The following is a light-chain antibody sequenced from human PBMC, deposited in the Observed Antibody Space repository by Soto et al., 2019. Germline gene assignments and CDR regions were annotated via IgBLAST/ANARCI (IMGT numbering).Light chain of an antibody. J-gene: IGKJ4*01. CDR1: QGISNS. CDR2: GAS. CDR3: LQYNSYPFT. V-gene: IGKV1-17*03. Sequence: DIQMTQSPSAVSASLGDRVTITFRASQGISNSLAWFQQKPGKVPKRLIYGASTLQSGAPSRFSGSASGAAFTLTISSLQPEDFATYYCLQYNSYPFTFGGGTKVDIK.